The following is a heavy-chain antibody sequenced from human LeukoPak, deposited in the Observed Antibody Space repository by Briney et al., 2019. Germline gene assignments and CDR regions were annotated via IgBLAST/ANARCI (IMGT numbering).Heavy chain of an antibody. D-gene: IGHD1-14*01. CDR2: INTATFKT. CDR3: AKTDRDTWYKSFDY. V-gene: IGHV1-3*04. J-gene: IGHJ4*02. Sequence: ASVKVSCKVSGYIINEYAVHWVRQAPGQRLEWMGWINTATFKTRYSQKFQGRLTIASDTSASTAYMELSSLRSEDTAVYYCAKTDRDTWYKSFDYWGQGVLVTVSS. CDR1: GYIINEYA.